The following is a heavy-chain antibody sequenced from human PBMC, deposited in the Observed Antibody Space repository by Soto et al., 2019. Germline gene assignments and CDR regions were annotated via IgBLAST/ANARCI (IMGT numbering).Heavy chain of an antibody. CDR1: GGSFSGYY. V-gene: IGHV4-34*01. CDR3: AQTHPRESSSSSAAAGPRTTGRYFQH. J-gene: IGHJ1*01. Sequence: SETLSLTCAVYGGSFSGYYWSWIRQPPGKGLEWIGEINHSGSTNYNPSLKSRVTISVDTSKNQFSLKLSSVTAADTAVYYCAQTHPRESSSSSAAAGPRTTGRYFQHWGQGTLVTVSS. D-gene: IGHD6-13*01. CDR2: INHSGST.